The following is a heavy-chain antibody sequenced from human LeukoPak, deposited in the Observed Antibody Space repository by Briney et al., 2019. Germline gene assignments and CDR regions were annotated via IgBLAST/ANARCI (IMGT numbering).Heavy chain of an antibody. CDR1: GFTFSNHA. J-gene: IGHJ4*02. V-gene: IGHV3-23*01. Sequence: GGSLRLSCAASGFTFSNHAMSWVRHPPGKGLEWISIISGSGHDTVTYCAVSVKGRFSISRDNAKNSLYLQMNSVRAEDTAVYFCQRSDWGRGQGTLVTVSS. CDR3: QRSDWG. D-gene: IGHD3-16*01. CDR2: ISGSGHDTVT.